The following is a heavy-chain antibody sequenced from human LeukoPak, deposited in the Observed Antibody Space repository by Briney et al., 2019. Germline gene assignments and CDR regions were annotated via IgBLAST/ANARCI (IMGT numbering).Heavy chain of an antibody. D-gene: IGHD2-2*01. CDR1: GGTFSSYA. CDR2: IIPIFGTA. J-gene: IGHJ5*02. Sequence: SVKSSCKASGGTFSSYAISWVRQAPGQGLEWMGGIIPIFGTANYAQKFQGRVTITTDESTSTAYMELSSLRSEDTAVYYCARVGCSSTSCYPTFDPWGQGTLVTVSS. V-gene: IGHV1-69*05. CDR3: ARVGCSSTSCYPTFDP.